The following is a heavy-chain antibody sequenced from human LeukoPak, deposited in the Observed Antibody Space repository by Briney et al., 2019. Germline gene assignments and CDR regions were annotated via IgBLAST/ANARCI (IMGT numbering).Heavy chain of an antibody. CDR3: ARVVYCTGGICQIFAFDT. CDR2: ISNSGSTI. CDR1: GFSFSGYY. Sequence: AGGSLRLSCAVSGFSFSGYYMSWVRQAPGKGLEWVSYISNSGSTIYCADSVKGRFIISRDNTKNSLYLQLNSLRAGDTAVYYCARVVYCTGGICQIFAFDTWGQGTMVTVSS. D-gene: IGHD2-15*01. J-gene: IGHJ3*02. V-gene: IGHV3-11*01.